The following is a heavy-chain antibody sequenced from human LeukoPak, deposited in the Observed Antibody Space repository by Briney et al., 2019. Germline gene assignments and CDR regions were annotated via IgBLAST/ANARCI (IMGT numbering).Heavy chain of an antibody. CDR2: IKEDGSEK. CDR3: ARTLAVSIFDY. J-gene: IGHJ4*02. D-gene: IGHD2-15*01. Sequence: GGSLRLSCAASRFTFSNDWMSWVRQAPGMGLEWVANIKEDGSEKYYVDSVKGRFTISRDNAKNSLYLQMNSLRAEDTAVYYCARTLAVSIFDYWGQGTLVTVSS. CDR1: RFTFSNDW. V-gene: IGHV3-7*01.